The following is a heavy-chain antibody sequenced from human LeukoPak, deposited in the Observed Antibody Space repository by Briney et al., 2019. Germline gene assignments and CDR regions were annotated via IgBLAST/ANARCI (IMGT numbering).Heavy chain of an antibody. V-gene: IGHV4-34*01. CDR2: INHSGST. Sequence: SETLSLTCAVYGGSFSGYYWSWIRQPPGKGLEWIGEINHSGSTNYNPSLKSRVTISVDTSKNQFSLKLSSVTAADTAVYYCARGGLWLYYYYGMDVWDQGTLVTVSS. CDR3: ARGGLWLYYYYGMDV. D-gene: IGHD5-18*01. J-gene: IGHJ6*02. CDR1: GGSFSGYY.